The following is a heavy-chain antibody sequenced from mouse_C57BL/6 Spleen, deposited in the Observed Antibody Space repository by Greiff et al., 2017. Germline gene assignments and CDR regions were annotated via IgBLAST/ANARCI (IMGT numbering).Heavy chain of an antibody. D-gene: IGHD3-3*01. CDR2: IYPGDGDT. CDR3: ARGGGTGYFDV. CDR1: GYAFSSYW. Sequence: QVQLQQSGAELVKPGASVKISCKASGYAFSSYWMNWVKQRPGKGLAWIGQIYPGDGDTNYNCKFKGKATLTADKSSSTAYMQLSSLTAEDSAVDCCARGGGTGYFDVWGTGTTVTVSS. V-gene: IGHV1-80*01. J-gene: IGHJ1*03.